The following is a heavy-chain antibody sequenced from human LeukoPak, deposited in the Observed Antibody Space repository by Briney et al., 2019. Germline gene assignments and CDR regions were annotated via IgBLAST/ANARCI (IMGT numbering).Heavy chain of an antibody. D-gene: IGHD3-10*01. CDR1: GGSISSGGYS. V-gene: IGHV4-30-2*01. CDR2: IYHSGST. J-gene: IGHJ5*02. Sequence: SETLSLTCAVSGGSISSGGYSWSWIRQPPGKGLEWFGYIYHSGSTYYNPSLKSRVTISVDQSTNQFSRKLSSVTAADTAVYYCARTDTSITMVRGPKHGYNWFDPWGQGTLVTVSS. CDR3: ARTDTSITMVRGPKHGYNWFDP.